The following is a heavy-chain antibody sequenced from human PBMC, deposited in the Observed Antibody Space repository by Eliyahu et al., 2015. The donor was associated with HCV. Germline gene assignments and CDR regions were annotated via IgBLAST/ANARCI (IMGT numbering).Heavy chain of an antibody. CDR1: GFTFSSYS. V-gene: IGHV3-48*01. J-gene: IGHJ6*02. CDR3: ASITMTTVTTVSYYGMDV. D-gene: IGHD4-17*01. Sequence: EVQLVESGGGLVQPGGSLRLSCAASGFTFSSYSMNWVRQAPGKGLEWVSYISSSSSTIYYADSVKGRFTISRDNAKNSLYLQMNSLRAEDTDLYYCASITMTTVTTVSYYGMDVWGQGTTVTVSS. CDR2: ISSSSSTI.